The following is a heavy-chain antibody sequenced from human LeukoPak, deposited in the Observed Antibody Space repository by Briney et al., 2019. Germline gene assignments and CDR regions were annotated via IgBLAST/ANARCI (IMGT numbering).Heavy chain of an antibody. V-gene: IGHV1-69*13. J-gene: IGHJ4*02. CDR3: ARSRGIPEYYFDY. Sequence: SVKVSCKASGGTFSSYASSWVRQAPGQGLEWMGGIIPIFGTANYAQKFQGRVTITADESTSTAYMELSSLRSEDTAVYYCARSRGIPEYYFDYWGQGTLVTVSS. CDR2: IIPIFGTA. CDR1: GGTFSSYA.